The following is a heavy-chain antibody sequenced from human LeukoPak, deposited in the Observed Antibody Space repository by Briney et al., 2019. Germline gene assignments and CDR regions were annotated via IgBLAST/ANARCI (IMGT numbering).Heavy chain of an antibody. J-gene: IGHJ4*02. CDR1: VYTFTSYG. CDR2: ISAYNGNT. Sequence: ASVKDSCKASVYTFTSYGFSWVRQAPGQGLDWMGWISAYNGNTNYAQKLQGRVTMTTDTSTSTAYMELRSLRSDDTAVYDCARDPLRDPFDYWGQGTLVTVSS. V-gene: IGHV1-18*01. CDR3: ARDPLRDPFDY.